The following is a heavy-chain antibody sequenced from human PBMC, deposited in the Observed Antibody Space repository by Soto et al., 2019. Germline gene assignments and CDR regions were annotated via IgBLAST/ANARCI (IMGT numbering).Heavy chain of an antibody. V-gene: IGHV3-7*01. D-gene: IGHD2-2*01. CDR3: AREHPHPLVPVDP. CDR1: GFSFRSDW. CDR2: TNQDGSEK. Sequence: GGSLRLSCAVSGFSFRSDWMNWVRQAPGKGLEWVAHTNQDGSEKYYLDSVKGRFTIFRDNAKNSLYLQMNSLRAEDTAVYYCAREHPHPLVPVDPWGQGTLVTVSS. J-gene: IGHJ5*02.